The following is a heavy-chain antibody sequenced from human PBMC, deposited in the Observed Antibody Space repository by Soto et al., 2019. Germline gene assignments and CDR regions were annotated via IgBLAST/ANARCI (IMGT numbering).Heavy chain of an antibody. V-gene: IGHV3-23*01. Sequence: SLRLSCTASGFTFSDYAMSWVRQPPGKGLEWVSVISAGGSTYCADSVKGRFTVSRANSKNTLYLQMNSLRAEDTAVYYCANVPIWCSSTSCYTEGFDYWGQGTLVTVSS. J-gene: IGHJ4*02. CDR3: ANVPIWCSSTSCYTEGFDY. CDR1: GFTFSDYA. CDR2: ISAGGST. D-gene: IGHD2-2*02.